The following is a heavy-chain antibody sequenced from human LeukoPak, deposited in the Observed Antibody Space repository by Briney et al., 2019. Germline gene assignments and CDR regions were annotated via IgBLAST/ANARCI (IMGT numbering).Heavy chain of an antibody. V-gene: IGHV3-21*01. Sequence: GGSLRLSCAASEFTFSTYWMSWVRQAPGKGLEWVASVSSSGAYIYYADLVEGRFTISRDNAKNSLILQMNSLRAEDTAVYYCARGVGNYRYYFDSWGQGTLVTVSS. D-gene: IGHD3-22*01. J-gene: IGHJ4*02. CDR3: ARGVGNYRYYFDS. CDR1: EFTFSTYW. CDR2: VSSSGAYI.